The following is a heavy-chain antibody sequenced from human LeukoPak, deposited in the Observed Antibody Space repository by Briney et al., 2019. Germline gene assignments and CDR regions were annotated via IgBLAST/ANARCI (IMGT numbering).Heavy chain of an antibody. CDR3: ATGGGYYYNY. D-gene: IGHD3-22*01. CDR1: GFTFSSYG. V-gene: IGHV3-64*01. J-gene: IGHJ4*02. CDR2: ISGNGGTT. Sequence: GGSLRLSCAASGFTFSSYGMLWVRQAPGKGLEFVSGISGNGGTTDYASSVKGRFTISRDNSKNTLYLQMGSLRPEDMAVYYCATGGGYYYNYWGQGTPVTVSS.